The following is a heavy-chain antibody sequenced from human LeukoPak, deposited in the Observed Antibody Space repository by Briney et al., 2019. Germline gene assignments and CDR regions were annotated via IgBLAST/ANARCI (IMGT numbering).Heavy chain of an antibody. D-gene: IGHD3-22*01. V-gene: IGHV4-30-4*07. Sequence: SETLSLTCAVSGGSISSGGYSWSWIRQPPGKGLEWVGYIFYIGSPYYNPSLKSRVTISVDTSKNQFSLKLNSVTAADTAVYYCARESYYDSSGYSHDAFDIWGQGTMVTVSS. J-gene: IGHJ3*02. CDR2: IFYIGSP. CDR1: GGSISSGGYS. CDR3: ARESYYDSSGYSHDAFDI.